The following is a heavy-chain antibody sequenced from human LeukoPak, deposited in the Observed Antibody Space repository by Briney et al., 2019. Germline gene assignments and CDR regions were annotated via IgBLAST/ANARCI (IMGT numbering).Heavy chain of an antibody. V-gene: IGHV4-59*01. CDR1: GDSINNYY. D-gene: IGHD3-10*02. Sequence: PSETLSLTCTVFGDSINNYYWSWLRQTPGEGLEWIGFVAYSGNSNYNPSLESRVTISIDTSKNQFSLKLNSVTAADTAMYYCARVVRGAVTFNRFDPWGQGTLVTVSS. CDR3: ARVVRGAVTFNRFDP. J-gene: IGHJ5*02. CDR2: VAYSGNS.